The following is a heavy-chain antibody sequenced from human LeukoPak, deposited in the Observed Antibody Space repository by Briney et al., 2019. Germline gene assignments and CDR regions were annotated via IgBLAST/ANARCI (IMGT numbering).Heavy chain of an antibody. CDR1: GFTFSSYW. V-gene: IGHV3-7*01. CDR2: IKQDGSEK. D-gene: IGHD3-3*01. CDR3: ARKATRHLEWLLDWFDP. J-gene: IGHJ5*02. Sequence: GGSLRLSCAASGFTFSSYWMSWVRQAPGKGLEWVANIKQDGSEKYYVDSVKGRFTISRDNAKNSLYLQMNSLRAEDTAVYYCARKATRHLEWLLDWFDPWGQGTLVTVSS.